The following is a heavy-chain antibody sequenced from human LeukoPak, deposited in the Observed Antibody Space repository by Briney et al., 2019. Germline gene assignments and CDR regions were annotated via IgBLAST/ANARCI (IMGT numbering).Heavy chain of an antibody. D-gene: IGHD5-24*01. CDR3: VRSNFDENYYGMDV. J-gene: IGHJ6*02. Sequence: SETLSPTCTVPGDSITSYYWSWIRQPPGKGLEWIGFIYYSGSTNYNSSLKSRVTISVDTSKNQFSLKLSSVTAADTAVYYCVRSNFDENYYGMDVWGQGTTVSVSS. CDR1: GDSITSYY. CDR2: IYYSGST. V-gene: IGHV4-59*08.